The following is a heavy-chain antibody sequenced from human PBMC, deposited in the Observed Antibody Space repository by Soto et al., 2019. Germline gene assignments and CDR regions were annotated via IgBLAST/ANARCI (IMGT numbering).Heavy chain of an antibody. V-gene: IGHV1-3*05. CDR3: ATSRIQLHPYGTAL. CDR2: INAGNGNT. D-gene: IGHD2-2*01. Sequence: QVQLVQSGAEEKKPGASVKVSCKASGYTFTSYAIHWVRQAPGQRLEWMGWINAGNGNTTYSQKFQGRVTITRDTPASTAYTDLSSLRSEETAGYSCATSRIQLHPYGTALWGPATMVTSSS. J-gene: IGHJ6*02. CDR1: GYTFTSYA.